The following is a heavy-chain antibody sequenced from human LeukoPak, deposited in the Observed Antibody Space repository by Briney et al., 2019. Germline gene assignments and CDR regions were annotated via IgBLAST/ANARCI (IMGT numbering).Heavy chain of an antibody. Sequence: GGSLRLSCAAFGFTFSDHAMDWVRQAPGEGLEWVARCRGKTNSYSTEYAASVNGRFTISRDDSKNSLYLQMNSLKTEDTAVYYCVRRRVGVAPASDMWGQGTTVTISS. CDR1: GFTFSDHA. V-gene: IGHV3-72*01. J-gene: IGHJ3*02. CDR2: CRGKTNSYST. D-gene: IGHD1-26*01. CDR3: VRRRVGVAPASDM.